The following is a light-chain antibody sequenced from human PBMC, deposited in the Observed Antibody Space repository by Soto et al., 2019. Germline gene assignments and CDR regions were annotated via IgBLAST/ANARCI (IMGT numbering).Light chain of an antibody. CDR3: QQYDNWPQT. V-gene: IGKV3-15*01. Sequence: EIVMTQSPVTLSVSPGERATLSCRASQSVSSKLAWYQQKPGQAPRLLIYGASTRATGIPARFSGNGSGTEFTLSISSLQSEDFAVYYCQQYDNWPQTFGQGTKLEIK. CDR1: QSVSSK. CDR2: GAS. J-gene: IGKJ2*01.